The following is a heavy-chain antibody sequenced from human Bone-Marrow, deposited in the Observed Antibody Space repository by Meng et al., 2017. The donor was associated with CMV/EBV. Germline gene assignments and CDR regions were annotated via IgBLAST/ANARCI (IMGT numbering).Heavy chain of an antibody. CDR3: ARDRSMFDTVTYIYHDYAMDV. CDR1: GYTFTNYG. Sequence: ASVKVSCKASGYTFTNYGISWVRQAPGQGLEWMGWISSYNGNTNYAQKLQGRVTMTTDTSTSTAYMELRSLRSDDTAVYYCARDRSMFDTVTYIYHDYAMDVWGQGTTVTVSS. CDR2: ISSYNGNT. V-gene: IGHV1-18*01. J-gene: IGHJ6*02. D-gene: IGHD4-17*01.